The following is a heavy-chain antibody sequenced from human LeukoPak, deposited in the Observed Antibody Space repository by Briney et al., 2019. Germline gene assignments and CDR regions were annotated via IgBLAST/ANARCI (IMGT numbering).Heavy chain of an antibody. CDR3: ARDLSRYCSGGSCYAGDYYYGMDV. D-gene: IGHD2-15*01. Sequence: PGGSLRLSCAASGFTFSSYGIHWVRLAPGKGLEWVAVISDDGTRKYYADSVQGRFTISRDNSKNTLYLQMNSLRAEDMAVYYCARDLSRYCSGGSCYAGDYYYGMDVWGQGTTVTVSS. CDR2: ISDDGTRK. V-gene: IGHV3-30*03. CDR1: GFTFSSYG. J-gene: IGHJ6*02.